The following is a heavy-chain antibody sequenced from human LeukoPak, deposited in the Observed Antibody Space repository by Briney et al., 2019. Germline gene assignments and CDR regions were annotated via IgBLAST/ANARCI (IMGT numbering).Heavy chain of an antibody. D-gene: IGHD5-24*01. CDR2: ISSSSSTI. CDR1: GFTFSSYS. V-gene: IGHV3-48*04. Sequence: PGGSLRLSCAASGFTFSSYSMNWVRQAPGKGLEWVSYISSSSSTIYYADSVKGRFTISRDNAKNSLYLQMNSLRAEDTAVYYCARDRRDGYKGNEFDYWGQGTLVTVSS. J-gene: IGHJ4*02. CDR3: ARDRRDGYKGNEFDY.